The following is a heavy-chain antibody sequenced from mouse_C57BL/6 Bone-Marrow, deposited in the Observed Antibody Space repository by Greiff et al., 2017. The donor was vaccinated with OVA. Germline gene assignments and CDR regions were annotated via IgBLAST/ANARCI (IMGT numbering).Heavy chain of an antibody. Sequence: VQLKESGAELVRPGASVKLSCTASGFNIKDDYMHWVKQRPEQGLEWIGWIDPENGDTEYASKFKGKATITADTSSNTAYLQLSSLTSEDTAVYYCTSITTVVAGDWYFDVWGTGTTVTVSS. CDR1: GFNIKDDY. CDR3: TSITTVVAGDWYFDV. J-gene: IGHJ1*03. CDR2: IDPENGDT. V-gene: IGHV14-4*01. D-gene: IGHD1-1*01.